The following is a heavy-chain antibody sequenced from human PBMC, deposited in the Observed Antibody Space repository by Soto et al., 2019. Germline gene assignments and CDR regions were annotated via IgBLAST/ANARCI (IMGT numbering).Heavy chain of an antibody. J-gene: IGHJ5*02. CDR2: INPRSGDT. V-gene: IGHV1-2*06. D-gene: IGHD1-26*01. CDR3: GRDGVGATPLGWFDP. Sequence: QVQLVQSGAEVKKPGASVKVSCKASGYTFIGYYIHWVRQAPGQGLEWMGRINPRSGDTTYAQKFQGRPTMTRDTSISPAYLELSSLRSDDTAVYYCGRDGVGATPLGWFDPWGQGSMVTFSS. CDR1: GYTFIGYY.